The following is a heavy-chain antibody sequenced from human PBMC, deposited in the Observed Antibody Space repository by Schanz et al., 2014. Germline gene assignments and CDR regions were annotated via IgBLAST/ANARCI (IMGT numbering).Heavy chain of an antibody. D-gene: IGHD6-19*01. CDR2: IGGSDGNT. V-gene: IGHV1-18*01. Sequence: QVQLVQSGGEVKTPGASVKVSCKASGYTFTRSGISWVRQAPGQGLEWMGWIGGSDGNTNFAQKFQGRVTMTTDTSTSTAYMELRRLRSDDTAVYYCARVGALQGLAVAGFDYWGQGTLVTVSS. CDR1: GYTFTRSG. CDR3: ARVGALQGLAVAGFDY. J-gene: IGHJ4*02.